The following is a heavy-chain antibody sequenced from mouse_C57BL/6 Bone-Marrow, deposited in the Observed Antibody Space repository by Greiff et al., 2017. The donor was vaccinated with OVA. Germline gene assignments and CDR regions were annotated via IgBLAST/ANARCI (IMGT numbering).Heavy chain of an antibody. CDR2: IYPGGGDT. V-gene: IGHV1-80*01. CDR3: ARGYF. CDR1: GYAFSSYW. J-gene: IGHJ2*01. Sequence: VKLMESGAELVKPGASVEISCKASGYAFSSYWMNWVKQRPGKGLEWIGQIYPGGGDTNYNGKVKGQATLTADQSSSPAYMQLSILSSEDSAVYFCARGYFWGQGTTLTVSS.